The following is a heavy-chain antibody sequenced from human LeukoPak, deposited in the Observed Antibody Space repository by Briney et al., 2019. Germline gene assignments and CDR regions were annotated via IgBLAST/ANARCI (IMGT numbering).Heavy chain of an antibody. CDR2: IYSGGST. CDR3: ARDRYYDSSGYFDPDAFDI. J-gene: IGHJ3*02. D-gene: IGHD3-22*01. V-gene: IGHV3-53*01. Sequence: GGSLRLSCAASGFTVSSNYMSWVRQAPGKGLEWVSVIYSGGSTYYADSVKGRFPISRDNSKNTLYLQMNSLRAEDTAVYYCARDRYYDSSGYFDPDAFDIWGQGTMVTVPS. CDR1: GFTVSSNY.